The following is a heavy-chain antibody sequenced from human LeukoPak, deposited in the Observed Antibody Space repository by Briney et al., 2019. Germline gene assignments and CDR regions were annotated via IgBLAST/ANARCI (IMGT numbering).Heavy chain of an antibody. CDR2: ISGSGAMT. CDR1: GLTLSNHA. D-gene: IGHD3-10*01. V-gene: IGHV3-23*01. CDR3: VKDRVDGSGSQFDS. Sequence: GGSLRLSCAASGLTLSNHAMIWVRQAPGKGLEWVSSISGSGAMTYYADSVKGRFTISRDNAMDTLYLQMNSLRADDTAVYYCVKDRVDGSGSQFDSWGQGSLVIVSS. J-gene: IGHJ4*02.